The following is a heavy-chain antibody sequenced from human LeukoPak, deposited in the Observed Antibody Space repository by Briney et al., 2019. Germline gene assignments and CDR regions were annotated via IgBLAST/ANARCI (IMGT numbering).Heavy chain of an antibody. Sequence: QPGGSLRLSCSASGFTFRNYPMNWVRQAPGKGLEYVSAISSEGGTTYYADSVKGRFTIARDNSRNTLYLQMSSLRVEDTAVYYCVKEIAFFVYWRQGAIVTVSS. CDR1: GFTFRNYP. D-gene: IGHD3-22*01. CDR2: ISSEGGTT. CDR3: VKEIAFFVY. V-gene: IGHV3-64D*06. J-gene: IGHJ4*02.